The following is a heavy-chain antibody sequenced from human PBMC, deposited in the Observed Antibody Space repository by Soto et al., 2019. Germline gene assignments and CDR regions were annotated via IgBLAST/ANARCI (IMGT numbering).Heavy chain of an antibody. D-gene: IGHD3-3*01. Sequence: SETLSLTCTVSGGSISSSSYYWGWIRQPPGKGLEWIGSIYYSGSTYYNPPLKSRVTISVDTSKNQFSLKLSSVTAADTAVYYCARITIFGVVIMVVDYWGQGTLVTVSS. V-gene: IGHV4-39*01. CDR3: ARITIFGVVIMVVDY. J-gene: IGHJ4*02. CDR2: IYYSGST. CDR1: GGSISSSSYY.